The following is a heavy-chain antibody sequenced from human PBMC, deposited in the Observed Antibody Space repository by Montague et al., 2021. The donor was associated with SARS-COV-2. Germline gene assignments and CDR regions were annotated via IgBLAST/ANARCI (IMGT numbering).Heavy chain of an antibody. CDR1: GGSISSSNYY. J-gene: IGHJ2*01. CDR3: ASRRYSASGSRWYLDL. Sequence: SETLSLTCTVPGGSISSSNYYGVWIRQPPGKGLEWIGTIFYSGSTYYNPSLKSRVTISIDTSKNQFSLKLNSVTAADTAVYYCASRRYSASGSRWYLDLWGRGTLVTVSS. D-gene: IGHD3-10*01. V-gene: IGHV4-39*07. CDR2: IFYSGST.